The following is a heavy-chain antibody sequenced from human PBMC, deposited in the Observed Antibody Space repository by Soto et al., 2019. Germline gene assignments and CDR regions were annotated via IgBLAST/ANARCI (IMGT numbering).Heavy chain of an antibody. Sequence: QVQLQESGPGLVKPSQTLSLTCTVSGGSISSGDYYCSWIRQPPGKGLEWIGYIYYSGSTYYNPSLKRRVTISVDTSKNQFSLKLSSVTAADTAVYYCARAMVVTQNWFDPWGQGTLVTVSS. CDR2: IYYSGST. CDR3: ARAMVVTQNWFDP. D-gene: IGHD2-21*02. J-gene: IGHJ5*02. V-gene: IGHV4-30-4*01. CDR1: GGSISSGDYY.